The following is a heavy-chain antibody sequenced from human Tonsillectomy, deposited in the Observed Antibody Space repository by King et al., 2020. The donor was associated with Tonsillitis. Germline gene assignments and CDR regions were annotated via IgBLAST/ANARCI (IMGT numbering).Heavy chain of an antibody. Sequence: VQLVESGGGLVQPGGSLRLSCAASGFTFSSYVMTWVRQAPGKGLEWVSGISDSGGITYYADSVKGRFTISRDNSKSMLYLKLNSLRAEDTAVYYWAKARRKITFGGIIGPDYWGQGTLVTVSS. D-gene: IGHD3-16*02. CDR3: AKARRKITFGGIIGPDY. J-gene: IGHJ4*02. CDR1: GFTFSSYV. CDR2: ISDSGGIT. V-gene: IGHV3-23*04.